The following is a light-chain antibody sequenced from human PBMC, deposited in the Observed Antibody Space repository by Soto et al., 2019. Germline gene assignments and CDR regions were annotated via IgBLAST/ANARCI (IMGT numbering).Light chain of an antibody. CDR2: DVI. J-gene: IGLJ1*01. CDR1: SSDVGAFNY. Sequence: QSVLTQPASVSGSPGQSITVSCTGTSSDVGAFNYVSWYQNHPDKAPKLMIYDVINRPSGVSNRLSGSKSGNTASLTISWLQAEDEADYYCSSYTTSSTSVFGTGTKVTVL. CDR3: SSYTTSSTSV. V-gene: IGLV2-14*03.